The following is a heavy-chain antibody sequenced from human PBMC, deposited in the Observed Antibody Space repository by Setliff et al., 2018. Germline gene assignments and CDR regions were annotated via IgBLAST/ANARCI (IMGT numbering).Heavy chain of an antibody. D-gene: IGHD3-22*01. CDR1: GFTFDDYG. CDR3: AKVLDTTGYYYFDF. J-gene: IGHJ4*02. Sequence: PGGSLRLSCAASGFTFDDYGMSWVRQAPGKGLEWVSGINWNGGSAGYADSVRGRFTISRDGSKSTLYLDMSSLRSEDTAVYYCAKVLDTTGYYYFDFWGQGTLVTVSS. CDR2: INWNGGSA. V-gene: IGHV3-20*04.